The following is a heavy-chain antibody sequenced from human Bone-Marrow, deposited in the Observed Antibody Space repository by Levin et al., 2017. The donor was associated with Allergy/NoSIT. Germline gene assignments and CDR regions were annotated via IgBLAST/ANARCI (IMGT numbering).Heavy chain of an antibody. J-gene: IGHJ5*02. V-gene: IGHV3-21*01. CDR1: GFTFSTYT. Sequence: TPGGSLRLSCAASGFTFSTYTMNWVRQAPGKGLDWVSSITSSSSYIYYADSVKGRFTISRDNAKNSLYLQMNSLRVEDTAVYYCARGLEYSGLPWGQGTLVTVSS. D-gene: IGHD5-12*01. CDR2: ITSSSSYI. CDR3: ARGLEYSGLP.